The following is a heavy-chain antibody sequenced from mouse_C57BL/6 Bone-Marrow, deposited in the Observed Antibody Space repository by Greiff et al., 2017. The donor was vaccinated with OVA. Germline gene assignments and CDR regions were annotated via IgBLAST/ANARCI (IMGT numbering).Heavy chain of an antibody. Sequence: VQLQQSGAELARPGASVKMSCKASGYTFTSYTMHWVKQRPGQGLEWIGYINPSSGYTKYNQKFKDEATLTADKSSSTAYMQLSSLTSEDSAVYYCAREVPWYFDVWGTGTTVTVSS. CDR3: AREVPWYFDV. CDR1: GYTFTSYT. CDR2: INPSSGYT. J-gene: IGHJ1*03. V-gene: IGHV1-4*01.